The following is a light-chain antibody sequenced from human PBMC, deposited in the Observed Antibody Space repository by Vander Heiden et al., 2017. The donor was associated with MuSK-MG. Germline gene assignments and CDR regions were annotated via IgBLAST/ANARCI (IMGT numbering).Light chain of an antibody. J-gene: IGLJ3*02. V-gene: IGLV1-40*01. CDR2: GNS. CDR1: RSNIGAGYD. Sequence: QSRLPQPPSVPGAPGQRDTISCTGSRSNIGAGYDVHWHQQLPGTAPKPLIDGNSNRPSGVPDRFSGFKSGTSASLALTGLQAEDEAEDYCQSYDSSLSGSVVFGGGTKLTVL. CDR3: QSYDSSLSGSVV.